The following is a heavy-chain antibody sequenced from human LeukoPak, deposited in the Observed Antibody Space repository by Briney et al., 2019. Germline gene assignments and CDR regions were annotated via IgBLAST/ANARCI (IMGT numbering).Heavy chain of an antibody. Sequence: GGSLRLSCAASGFTFSSYWMHWVRQAPGKGLVWVSRINSDGSSTSYADSVKGRFTISRDNAKNTLYLQMNSLRAEDTAVYYCARDLRTVTTIDVFDIWGQGTMVTVSS. V-gene: IGHV3-74*01. CDR3: ARDLRTVTTIDVFDI. CDR1: GFTFSSYW. J-gene: IGHJ3*02. CDR2: INSDGSST. D-gene: IGHD4-17*01.